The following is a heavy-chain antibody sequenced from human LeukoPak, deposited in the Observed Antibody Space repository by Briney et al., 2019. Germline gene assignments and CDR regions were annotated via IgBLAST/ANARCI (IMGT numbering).Heavy chain of an antibody. CDR3: AREGHYGDSNWFDP. CDR1: GGSISSSSYY. D-gene: IGHD4-17*01. CDR2: IYYSGST. Sequence: SETLSLTCTVSGGSISSSSYYWGWIRQPPGKGLEWIGTIYYSGSTYYNPSLKSRVTISVDTSKNQFSLKLSSVTAADTAVYYCAREGHYGDSNWFDPWGQGTLVTVSS. V-gene: IGHV4-39*07. J-gene: IGHJ5*02.